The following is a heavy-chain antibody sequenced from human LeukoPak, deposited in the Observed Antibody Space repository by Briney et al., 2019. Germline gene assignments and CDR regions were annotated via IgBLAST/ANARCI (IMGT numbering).Heavy chain of an antibody. V-gene: IGHV3-33*01. J-gene: IGHJ6*03. D-gene: IGHD3-9*01. CDR3: ARDRLLTYHDILTGYSEYYYYYMDV. Sequence: GGSLRLSCAASGFTFSSYGMHWVRQAPGKGRGWVAVIWYDGSTKYYADSVKGRFTISRDNSKNTLYLQMNSLRAEDTAVYYCARDRLLTYHDILTGYSEYYYYYMDVWGKGTTVTVSS. CDR1: GFTFSSYG. CDR2: IWYDGSTK.